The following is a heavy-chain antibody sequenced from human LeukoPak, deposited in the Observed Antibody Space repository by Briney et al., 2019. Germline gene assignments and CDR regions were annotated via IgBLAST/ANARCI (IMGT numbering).Heavy chain of an antibody. Sequence: GASVKLSCNASGYTFTGYYMHWVRQAPGQGLGWMGWINPNSGGTNYAQKFQGRVTMTRDTSISTAYMELSRLRSDDTAVYYCATETGDYANYWGQGTLVTVSS. CDR2: INPNSGGT. J-gene: IGHJ4*02. CDR3: ATETGDYANY. V-gene: IGHV1-2*02. CDR1: GYTFTGYY. D-gene: IGHD4-17*01.